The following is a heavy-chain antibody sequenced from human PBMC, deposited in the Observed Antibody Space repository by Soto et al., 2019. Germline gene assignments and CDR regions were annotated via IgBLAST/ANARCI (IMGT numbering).Heavy chain of an antibody. CDR3: WRDGSSGAPHPVAVQVYYFDY. D-gene: IGHD3-10*01. Sequence: EVQLVESGGGLVKPGGSLRLSCAASGFTFSSYSMNWVRQAPGKGLEWVSSISSSSSYIYYADSVKGRVTIYRDNAKNSLYPQMNSQSSEATAVYYCWRDGSSGAPHPVAVQVYYFDYWGQGTLVTFSS. J-gene: IGHJ4*02. CDR2: ISSSSSYI. V-gene: IGHV3-21*06. CDR1: GFTFSSYS.